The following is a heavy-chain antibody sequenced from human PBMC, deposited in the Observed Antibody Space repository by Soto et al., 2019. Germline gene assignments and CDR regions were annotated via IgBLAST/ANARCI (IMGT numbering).Heavy chain of an antibody. J-gene: IGHJ5*02. CDR2: IYHSGST. Sequence: SETLSLTCAVSGGSISSGGYSWSWIRQPPGKGLEWIGYIYHSGSTYYNPSLKSRVTISVDRSKNQFSLKLSSVTAADTAVYYWAGYVRGVASTGFVPWGQEALLTISS. D-gene: IGHD3-10*02. CDR1: GGSISSGGYS. CDR3: AGYVRGVASTGFVP. V-gene: IGHV4-30-2*01.